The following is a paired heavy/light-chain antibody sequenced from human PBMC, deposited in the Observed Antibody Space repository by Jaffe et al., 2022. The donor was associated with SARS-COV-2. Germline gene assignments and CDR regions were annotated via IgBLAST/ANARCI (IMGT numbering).Heavy chain of an antibody. J-gene: IGHJ4*02. Sequence: QVQLVESGGGVVQPGRSLRLSCAVSGFTFSSYVMHWVRQAPGRGLEWVATISYDTSIKLYADSVKGRFTISRDTFENTLYLQMYSLTAEDTAVYYCAREGGSSGLAPYLDYWGQGTLVTVSS. CDR3: AREGGSSGLAPYLDY. V-gene: IGHV3-30*04. CDR2: ISYDTSIK. D-gene: IGHD6-13*01. CDR1: GFTFSSYV.
Light chain of an antibody. CDR2: KAS. J-gene: IGKJ5*01. V-gene: IGKV1-5*03. CDR3: QHYNNYPIT. Sequence: DIQMTQSPSTLSASVGDRVTITCRASQSISSWLAWYQQKPGKAPKLLIYKASSLESGVPSRFSGSGSGTEFTLTISSLQPDDFASYYCQHYNNYPITFGQGTRLEIK. CDR1: QSISSW.